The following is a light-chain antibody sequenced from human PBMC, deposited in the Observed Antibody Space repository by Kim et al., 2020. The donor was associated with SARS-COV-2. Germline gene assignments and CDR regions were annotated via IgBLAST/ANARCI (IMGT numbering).Light chain of an antibody. CDR2: DVS. Sequence: SITISCTGTSSDVGGYNYVSWYQQHPGKAPKLMIYDVSNRPSGVSNRFSGSKSGNTASLTISGLQAEDEADYYCSSYTSSSTLGVFGGGTKVTVL. CDR3: SSYTSSSTLGV. CDR1: SSDVGGYNY. V-gene: IGLV2-14*03. J-gene: IGLJ2*01.